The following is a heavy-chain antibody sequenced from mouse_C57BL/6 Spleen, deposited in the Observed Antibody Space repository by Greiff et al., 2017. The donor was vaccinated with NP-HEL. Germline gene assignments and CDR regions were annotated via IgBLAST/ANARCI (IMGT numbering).Heavy chain of an antibody. CDR1: GYTFTDYY. Sequence: EVQLQQSGPVLVKPGASVKMSCKASGYTFTDYYMNWVKQSHGKSLEWIGVINPYNGGTSYNQKFKGKATLTVDKSSSTAYMELNSLPSEDSAVYYCARTALNYYGSSSFAYWGQGTLVTVSA. J-gene: IGHJ3*01. D-gene: IGHD1-1*01. CDR2: INPYNGGT. CDR3: ARTALNYYGSSSFAY. V-gene: IGHV1-19*01.